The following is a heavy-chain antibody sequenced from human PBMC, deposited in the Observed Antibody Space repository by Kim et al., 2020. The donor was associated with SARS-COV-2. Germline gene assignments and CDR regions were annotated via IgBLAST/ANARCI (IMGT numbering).Heavy chain of an antibody. CDR3: AKVGAYYYGSGKVY. D-gene: IGHD3-10*01. CDR1: GFTFSSYA. V-gene: IGHV3-23*01. J-gene: IGHJ4*02. CDR2: ISGSGGST. Sequence: GGSLRLSCAASGFTFSSYAMSWVRQAPGKGLEWVSAISGSGGSTYYADSVKGRFTISRDNSKNTLYLQMNSLRAEDTAVYYCAKVGAYYYGSGKVYWGQGTLVTVSS.